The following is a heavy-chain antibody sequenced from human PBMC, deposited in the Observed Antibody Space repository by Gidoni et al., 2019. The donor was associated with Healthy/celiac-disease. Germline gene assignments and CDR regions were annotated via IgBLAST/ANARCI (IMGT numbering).Heavy chain of an antibody. V-gene: IGHV1-69*01. CDR3: ARVGEYSYGLYYFDY. Sequence: QVQLVQAEAEVKQPGSSVKVSCKASGGTFSSYAIIWVRQAPGQGLEWMGGIIPICGKANYAQKVQGIFTITADESTSTAHMELGSPRSEDTAWYYCARVGEYSYGLYYFDYWGQGTLVTVSS. CDR2: IIPICGKA. D-gene: IGHD5-18*01. J-gene: IGHJ4*02. CDR1: GGTFSSYA.